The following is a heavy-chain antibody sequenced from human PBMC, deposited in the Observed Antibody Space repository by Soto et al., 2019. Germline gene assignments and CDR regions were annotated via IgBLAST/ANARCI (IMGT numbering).Heavy chain of an antibody. CDR3: ASSSGNNYGVGTNYYFDY. V-gene: IGHV1-69*06. CDR1: GGTFSTYS. D-gene: IGHD1-26*01. J-gene: IGHJ4*02. CDR2: IIPIFGTA. Sequence: QVQLVQSGAEVQKPGSSVKVSCKTSGGTFSTYSIVWVRQAPGEGLEWMGGIIPIFGTANYAQKFQDRVTITADKSTITAFMELSSLKSEDTAMYYCASSSGNNYGVGTNYYFDYWGQGTLVTVSS.